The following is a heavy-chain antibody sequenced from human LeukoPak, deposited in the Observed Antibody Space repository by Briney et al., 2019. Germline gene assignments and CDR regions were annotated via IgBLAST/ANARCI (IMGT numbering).Heavy chain of an antibody. J-gene: IGHJ4*02. CDR1: GYTFTSYY. D-gene: IGHD3-3*01. CDR2: INPSGGST. Sequence: ASVTVSCKASGYTFTSYYMHWVRQAPGQGLEWMGIINPSGGSTSYAQKFQGRVTMTRDTSTSTVYMELSSLRSEDTAVYYCARDLHYDFWSAPGYYFDYWGQGTLVTVSS. V-gene: IGHV1-46*01. CDR3: ARDLHYDFWSAPGYYFDY.